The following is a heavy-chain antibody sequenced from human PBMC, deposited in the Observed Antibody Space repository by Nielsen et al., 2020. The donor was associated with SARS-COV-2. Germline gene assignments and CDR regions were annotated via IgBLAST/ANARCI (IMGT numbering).Heavy chain of an antibody. V-gene: IGHV3-30*18. Sequence: GESLKISCAASGFTFSKYVMHWVRQAPGKGLEWVSVISYDGSNKYYADSVKGRFTISRDNSKNTLYLQMNSLRAEDTAVYYCAKGGYCSSTSCYLHYWGQGTLVTVSS. J-gene: IGHJ4*02. D-gene: IGHD2-2*01. CDR3: AKGGYCSSTSCYLHY. CDR1: GFTFSKYV. CDR2: ISYDGSNK.